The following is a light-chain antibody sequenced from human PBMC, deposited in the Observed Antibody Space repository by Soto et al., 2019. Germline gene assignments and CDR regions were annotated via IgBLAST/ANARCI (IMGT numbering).Light chain of an antibody. CDR2: GAS. V-gene: IGKV1-9*01. Sequence: IQLTQSPSSLSASVGDRVTITCRASQGVRSYLAWYQQRPGEAPKLLIFGASTLQSGVPARFSGGGSGTDFTLTITSLQPEEFATYYCHQVYTYPRTFGQGTKVEI. CDR3: HQVYTYPRT. J-gene: IGKJ1*01. CDR1: QGVRSY.